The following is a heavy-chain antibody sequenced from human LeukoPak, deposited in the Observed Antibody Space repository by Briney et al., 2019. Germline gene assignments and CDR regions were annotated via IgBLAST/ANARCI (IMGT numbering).Heavy chain of an antibody. V-gene: IGHV4-38-2*01. Sequence: SETLSLTCAVSGYSISSGYYWGWIRLSPGKGLEGIGSIYHSGSTYYNPALKSRFTISVDTSKTQFSLKLSSVTAADTAVYYCARHMGSSSWYYYYMDVWGKGTTVTVSS. CDR2: IYHSGST. CDR3: ARHMGSSSWYYYYMDV. J-gene: IGHJ6*03. CDR1: GYSISSGYY. D-gene: IGHD6-13*01.